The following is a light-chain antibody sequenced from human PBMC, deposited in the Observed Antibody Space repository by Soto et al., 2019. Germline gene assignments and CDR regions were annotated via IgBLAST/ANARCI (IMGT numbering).Light chain of an antibody. J-gene: IGKJ4*01. CDR2: DAS. CDR3: KQYNSSSVT. CDR1: QSIDYC. Sequence: DIQMTQSPSSLSASLRDRVTITCRASQSIDYCLAWYQQKPGNAPKLLIYDASSLKSGVPLRFSGSGSGTEFTLTINSLQPGDLATYYCKQYNSSSVTFGGGTKVDIK. V-gene: IGKV1-5*01.